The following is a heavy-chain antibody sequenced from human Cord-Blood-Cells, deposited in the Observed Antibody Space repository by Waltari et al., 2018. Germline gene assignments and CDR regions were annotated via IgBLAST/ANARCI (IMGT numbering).Heavy chain of an antibody. D-gene: IGHD7-27*01. CDR3: ASPEEPWGLSVPDAFDI. Sequence: QVQLVQSGAEVKKPGSSVKVSCKASGGTFSSYAISWVRQATGQGLEWMGGIIPIFGTANYAQKFQGRVTITADESTSTAYMELSSLRSEDTAVYYCASPEEPWGLSVPDAFDIWGQGTMVTVSS. V-gene: IGHV1-69*01. CDR1: GGTFSSYA. J-gene: IGHJ3*02. CDR2: IIPIFGTA.